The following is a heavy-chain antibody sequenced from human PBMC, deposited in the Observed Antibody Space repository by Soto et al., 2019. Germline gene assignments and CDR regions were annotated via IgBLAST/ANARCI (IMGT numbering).Heavy chain of an antibody. J-gene: IGHJ5*02. CDR1: GFPFAGNT. CDR2: INVGNGNT. Sequence: QVQLVQSGAEVKKPGASVKVSCKVSGFPFAGNTVLWVRQAPGQGLEWMGWINVGNGNTKLSQKFQGRFTLARDTSASTAYMELSSLRSEDTAVYYCARGLPTTVTILQSWGQGTLVTVAS. V-gene: IGHV1-3*01. D-gene: IGHD4-17*01. CDR3: ARGLPTTVTILQS.